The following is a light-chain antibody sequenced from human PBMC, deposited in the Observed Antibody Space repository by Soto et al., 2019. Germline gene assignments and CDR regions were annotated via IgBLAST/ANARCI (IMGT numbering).Light chain of an antibody. CDR2: GAS. V-gene: IGKV3-15*01. CDR1: QSVSSN. CDR3: QQYYNWPRT. Sequence: EIVLTQSPATLSLCPWERATLSCRASQSVSSNLAWYQQKPGQAPRLLIYGASTRATGIPARFSGSGSGTEFTLTISSLQSEDFAVYYCQQYYNWPRTFGQGTKVDIK. J-gene: IGKJ1*01.